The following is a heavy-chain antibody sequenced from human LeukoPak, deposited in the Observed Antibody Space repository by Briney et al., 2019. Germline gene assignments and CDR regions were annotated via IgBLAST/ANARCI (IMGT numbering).Heavy chain of an antibody. CDR3: AIGENFDY. CDR1: GGSISSSSYY. CDR2: IYYSGST. J-gene: IGHJ4*02. Sequence: SETLSLTCTVSGGSISSSSYYWGWIRQPPGKGLEWIGSIYYSGSTYYNPSLKSRVTISVDTSKNQFSLKLSSVTAADTAVYYCAIGENFDYWGQGTLVTVSS. V-gene: IGHV4-39*07.